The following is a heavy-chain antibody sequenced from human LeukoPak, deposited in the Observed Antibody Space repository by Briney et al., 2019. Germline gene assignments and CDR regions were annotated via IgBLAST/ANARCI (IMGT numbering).Heavy chain of an antibody. CDR3: ARRRDDSSGYAEAFDI. CDR2: IGGSDVST. V-gene: IGHV3-23*01. CDR1: GFTFSSYA. Sequence: PGGSLRLSCAASGFTFSSYAMSWVRQAPGKGLERVSTIGGSDVSTYYADSVKGRFTIPRDNSRKTLFLQMNSLRAEDTAVYYCARRRDDSSGYAEAFDIWGQGTMVTVSS. D-gene: IGHD3-22*01. J-gene: IGHJ3*02.